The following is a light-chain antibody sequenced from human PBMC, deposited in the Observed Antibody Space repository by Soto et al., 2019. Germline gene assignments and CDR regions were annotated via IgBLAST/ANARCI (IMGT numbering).Light chain of an antibody. CDR3: SSYTSSSTRV. V-gene: IGLV2-14*01. CDR1: RSDVGG. J-gene: IGLJ1*01. CDR2: DVS. Sequence: QSVLTQPASVSGSPGQSITISCTGTRSDVGGVSWYQQHPGKAPKLMIYDVSNRPSGVSNRFSGSKSGNTASLTISGLQAEDEADYYCSSYTSSSTRVFGTGTKLTVL.